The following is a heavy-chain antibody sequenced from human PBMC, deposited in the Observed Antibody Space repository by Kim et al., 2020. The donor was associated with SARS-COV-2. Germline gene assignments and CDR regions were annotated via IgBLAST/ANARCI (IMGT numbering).Heavy chain of an antibody. V-gene: IGHV1-3*01. CDR3: ARGLPPMTSARLNWFDP. D-gene: IGHD4-17*01. CDR2: INAGNGNT. CDR1: GYTFTSYA. J-gene: IGHJ5*02. Sequence: ASVKVSCKASGYTFTSYAMHWVRQAPGQRLEWMGWINAGNGNTKYSQKFQGRVTITRDTSASTAYMELSSLRSEDTAVYYCARGLPPMTSARLNWFDPWGQGTLVTVSS.